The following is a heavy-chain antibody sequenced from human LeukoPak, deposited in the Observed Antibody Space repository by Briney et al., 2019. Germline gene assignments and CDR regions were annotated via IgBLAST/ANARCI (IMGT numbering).Heavy chain of an antibody. CDR2: IYPGDSDT. D-gene: IGHD3-10*01. Sequence: GESLKISCKGSGYSFTIYWIGWVRQMPGKGLEWMGIIYPGDSDTRYSPSLQGQVTISADKSISTAYLQWSSLKASDTAMYYCAIIGGSGSYYPAPFDYWGQGTLVTVSS. CDR3: AIIGGSGSYYPAPFDY. V-gene: IGHV5-51*01. J-gene: IGHJ4*02. CDR1: GYSFTIYW.